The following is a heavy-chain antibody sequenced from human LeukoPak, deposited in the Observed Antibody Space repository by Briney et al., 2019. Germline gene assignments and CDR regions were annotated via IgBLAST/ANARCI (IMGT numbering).Heavy chain of an antibody. CDR1: GFTFSSYW. CDR3: ARGGSSYGSFDS. D-gene: IGHD3-10*01. J-gene: IGHJ4*02. CDR2: IKQDGSDK. Sequence: GGSLRLSCAASGFTFSSYWMSWVRQAPGKGLEWVANIKQDGSDKYYVESVRGRFTISRDNAKNSLFLQMNSLRVEDTAVYYCARGGSSYGSFDSWGQGTLATVSS. V-gene: IGHV3-7*04.